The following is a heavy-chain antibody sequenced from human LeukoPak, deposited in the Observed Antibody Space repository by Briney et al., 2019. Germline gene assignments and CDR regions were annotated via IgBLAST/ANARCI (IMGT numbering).Heavy chain of an antibody. J-gene: IGHJ4*02. CDR1: GFTFNNYA. CDR2: ILGSGRSA. V-gene: IGHV3-23*01. D-gene: IGHD3-9*01. CDR3: SKWGDYDVLTGYYDSDF. Sequence: PGGSLRLSCAASGFTFNNYAMSWVRQAPGKGLEWVSAILGSGRSAYYADSVKGRFTISRDNSKNSLFLQMNSLRVEDTALYYCSKWGDYDVLTGYYDSDFRGQGTLVTVSA.